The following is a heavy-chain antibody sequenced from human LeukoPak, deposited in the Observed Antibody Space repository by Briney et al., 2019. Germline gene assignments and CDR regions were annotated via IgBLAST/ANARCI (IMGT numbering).Heavy chain of an antibody. D-gene: IGHD3-9*01. CDR3: ARLKQTMTGFFGPGEY. J-gene: IGHJ4*02. CDR1: GGSISSSLNY. Sequence: PSETLSLTCTVSGGSISSSLNYWGWIRQPPGKGLEWIGSIYYSGSTYYNPSLKSRVTISVDTSKNQFSLKLSSVTAADTSVYYCARLKQTMTGFFGPGEYWGQGTLVTVSS. V-gene: IGHV4-39*01. CDR2: IYYSGST.